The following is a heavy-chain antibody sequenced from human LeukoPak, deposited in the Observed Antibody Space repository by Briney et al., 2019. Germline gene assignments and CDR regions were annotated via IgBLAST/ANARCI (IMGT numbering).Heavy chain of an antibody. V-gene: IGHV3-33*06. CDR2: IWYDGSNK. CDR3: AKDSSTSYRHAFDI. J-gene: IGHJ3*02. D-gene: IGHD2-2*01. CDR1: GFTFSSYG. Sequence: GRSLRLSCAASGFTFSSYGMHWVRQAPGKGLEWVAVIWYDGSNKYYADSVKGRFTISRDNSKNTLYLQMNSLRAEDTAVYYCAKDSSTSYRHAFDIWGQGTMVTVSS.